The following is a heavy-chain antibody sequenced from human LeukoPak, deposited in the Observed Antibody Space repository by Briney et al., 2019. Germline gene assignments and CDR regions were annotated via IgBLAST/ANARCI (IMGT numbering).Heavy chain of an antibody. CDR3: VRHYVLHIVGPSY. J-gene: IGHJ4*02. CDR2: IYYGETT. D-gene: IGHD1-26*01. Sequence: PSETLSLTCSVSGGSISSYYWSWIRQPPGKGLEWIGYIYYGETTSYNPSFKSRVTISVDSSKNQFSLKVNSVTAADTAMYFCVRHYVLHIVGPSYWGQGILVTVSS. CDR1: GGSISSYY. V-gene: IGHV4-59*04.